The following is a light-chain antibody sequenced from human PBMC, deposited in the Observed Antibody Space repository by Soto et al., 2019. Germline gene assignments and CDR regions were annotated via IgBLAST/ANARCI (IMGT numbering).Light chain of an antibody. J-gene: IGKJ1*01. CDR1: QSVSSSY. Sequence: SRLTSQSVSSSYLAWYQQKPGQAPRLLIYGASSRAIGIPDRVSGSGWGAVLAFMLSRLEDEEFAVYFCEDYGRAAWTFGQGTKVDIK. V-gene: IGKV3-20*01. CDR2: GAS. CDR3: EDYGRAAWT.